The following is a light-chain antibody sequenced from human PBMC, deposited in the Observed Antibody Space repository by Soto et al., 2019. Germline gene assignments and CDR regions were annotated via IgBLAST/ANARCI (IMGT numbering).Light chain of an antibody. CDR1: QDISNY. CDR2: GAS. Sequence: DIRMTQSPSSLSASVGDRVTITCQASQDISNYLNWYQQKPGQAPKLLIYGASNLETGVPSRFSGGGSGTDFTFTITSLQPEDIATYYCQQYDHLPRTFGQGTKLEIK. J-gene: IGKJ2*01. V-gene: IGKV1-33*01. CDR3: QQYDHLPRT.